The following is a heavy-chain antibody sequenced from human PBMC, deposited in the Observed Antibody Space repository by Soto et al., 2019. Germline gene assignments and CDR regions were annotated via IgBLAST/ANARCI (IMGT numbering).Heavy chain of an antibody. CDR3: ANEARERAAAVPKFVY. Sequence: GGSLRLSCAASGFTFSSYAMSWVLQAPWKGLEWVSAISGSGGSTYYADSVKGRFTISRDNSKNTLYLQMNSLRAEDTAVYYCANEARERAAAVPKFVYWGQGTLVTVSS. D-gene: IGHD6-13*01. CDR2: ISGSGGST. CDR1: GFTFSSYA. V-gene: IGHV3-23*01. J-gene: IGHJ4*02.